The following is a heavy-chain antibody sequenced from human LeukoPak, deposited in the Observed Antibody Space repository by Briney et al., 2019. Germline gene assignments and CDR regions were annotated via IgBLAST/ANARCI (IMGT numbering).Heavy chain of an antibody. CDR2: IYTSGST. CDR3: ARDRYLSTGWFDP. CDR1: GGSISGGSYY. V-gene: IGHV4-61*02. D-gene: IGHD1-14*01. Sequence: TSQTLSLTCTVSGGSISGGSYYWSWIRQPAGKGLEWIGRIYTSGSTNYNPSLKSRVTMSVDTSKNQFSLKLSSVTAADTAVYYCARDRYLSTGWFDPWGQGTLVTVSS. J-gene: IGHJ5*02.